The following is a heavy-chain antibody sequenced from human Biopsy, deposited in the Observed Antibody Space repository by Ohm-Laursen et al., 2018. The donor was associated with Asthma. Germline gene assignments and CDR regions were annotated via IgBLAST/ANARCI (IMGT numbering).Heavy chain of an antibody. Sequence: SDTLSLTCAVYGGSFSGYYWSWIRQPPGKGLEWIGEINHSGSTNYNPSLKSRVTISVDTSKNQFSLKLSSVTAADTAVYYCAKLRITMVQGVIINVEYYYGMDVWGQGTTVTVSS. CDR3: AKLRITMVQGVIINVEYYYGMDV. D-gene: IGHD3-10*01. V-gene: IGHV4-34*01. CDR1: GGSFSGYY. CDR2: INHSGST. J-gene: IGHJ6*02.